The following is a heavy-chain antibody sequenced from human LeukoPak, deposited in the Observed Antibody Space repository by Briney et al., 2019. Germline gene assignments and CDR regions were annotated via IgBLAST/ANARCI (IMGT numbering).Heavy chain of an antibody. CDR2: ISYDGSNK. J-gene: IGHJ4*02. CDR3: AVTMVPIDY. D-gene: IGHD3-10*01. V-gene: IGHV3-30*03. CDR1: GFTFSSYG. Sequence: GRSLRLSCAASGFTFSSYGMHWVRQAPGKGLEWVAVISYDGSNKYCADSVKGRFIISRDNSKNTLYLQMNSLRAEDTAVYYCAVTMVPIDYWGQGTLVTVSS.